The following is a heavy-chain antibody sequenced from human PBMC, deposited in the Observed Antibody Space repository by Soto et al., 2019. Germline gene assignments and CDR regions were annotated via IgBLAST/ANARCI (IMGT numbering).Heavy chain of an antibody. Sequence: PSYTESLTCAVAGGSILSCYRSWIRKPPGKGLEWIGYIYYSGSTNYNPSLKSRVTISVDTSKNQFSLKLSSVTAADTAVYYCARQGHGFGDYQLDPWGQGTLVTVSS. CDR3: ARQGHGFGDYQLDP. J-gene: IGHJ5*02. CDR2: IYYSGST. D-gene: IGHD4-17*01. V-gene: IGHV4-59*08. CDR1: GGSILSCY.